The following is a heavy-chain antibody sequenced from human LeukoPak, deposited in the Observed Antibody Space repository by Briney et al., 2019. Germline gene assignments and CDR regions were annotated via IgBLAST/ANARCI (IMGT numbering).Heavy chain of an antibody. J-gene: IGHJ6*02. CDR2: IWYDGSNK. V-gene: IGHV3-33*08. Sequence: GGSLRLSCAASGFTFSSYGMPWVRQAPGKGLEWVAVIWYDGSNKYYADSVKGRFTISRDNSKNTLYLQMNSLRAEDTAVYYCAREGGVTGMDVWGQGTTVTVSS. CDR3: AREGGVTGMDV. D-gene: IGHD2-8*02. CDR1: GFTFSSYG.